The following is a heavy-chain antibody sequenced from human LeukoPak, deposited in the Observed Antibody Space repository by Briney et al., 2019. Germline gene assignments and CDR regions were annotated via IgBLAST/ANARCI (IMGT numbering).Heavy chain of an antibody. Sequence: SETLSLTCTVSGYSISTGYYWDWIRQPPGKGLEWIGTFYHGGSTYYNPSLKSRVTMSVDTSQHQFSLKVTSVTAADTAVYYCARRGYDWNAAAFDIWGQGTMVTVSS. D-gene: IGHD1-20*01. J-gene: IGHJ3*02. CDR2: FYHGGST. CDR3: ARRGYDWNAAAFDI. V-gene: IGHV4-38-2*02. CDR1: GYSISTGYY.